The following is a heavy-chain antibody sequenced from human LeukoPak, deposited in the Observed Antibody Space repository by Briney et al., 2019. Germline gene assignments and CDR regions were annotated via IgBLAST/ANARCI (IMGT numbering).Heavy chain of an antibody. J-gene: IGHJ4*02. CDR3: AKDATYYYDY. CDR1: GFTFSSSA. CDR2: ISGSGGST. V-gene: IGHV3-23*01. Sequence: GGSLRLSCAASGFTFSSSAMRWVRQAPGKGLEWVSAISGSGGSTYYADSVKGRFTISRGNSKNTLYLQMNSLRAEDTAVYYCAKDATYYYDYWGQGTLVTVSS.